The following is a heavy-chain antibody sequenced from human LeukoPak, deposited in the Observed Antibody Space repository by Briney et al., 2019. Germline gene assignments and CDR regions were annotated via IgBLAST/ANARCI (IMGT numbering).Heavy chain of an antibody. CDR3: ARHRGYYDSPNWFDP. CDR1: GGSISSSSYY. D-gene: IGHD3-22*01. Sequence: SETLSLTCTVSGGSISSSSYYWGWIRQPPGKGLEWIGSIYYSGSTYYNPSLKSRVTISVDTSKNQFSLKLSSVTAADTAVYYCARHRGYYDSPNWFDPWGQGTLVTVSS. V-gene: IGHV4-39*01. CDR2: IYYSGST. J-gene: IGHJ5*02.